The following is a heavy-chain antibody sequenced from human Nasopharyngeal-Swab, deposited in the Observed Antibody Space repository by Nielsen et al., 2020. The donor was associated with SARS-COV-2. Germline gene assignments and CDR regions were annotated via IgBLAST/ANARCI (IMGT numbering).Heavy chain of an antibody. CDR1: GYTLTELS. CDR3: ATSAPYCSSTSCSYWFDP. Sequence: ASVNLSCKVSGYTLTELSMHWVRQAPGKGLEWMGGFDPEDGETIYAQKFQGRVTMTEDTSTDTAYMELSSLRSEDTAVYYCATSAPYCSSTSCSYWFDPWGQGTLVTVSS. V-gene: IGHV1-24*01. D-gene: IGHD2-2*01. J-gene: IGHJ5*02. CDR2: FDPEDGET.